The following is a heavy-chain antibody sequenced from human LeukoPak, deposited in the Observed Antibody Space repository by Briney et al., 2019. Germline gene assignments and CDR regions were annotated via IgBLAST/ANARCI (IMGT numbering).Heavy chain of an antibody. CDR1: GFALTTPSPTGVG. CDR3: AHDSPGNYGFDA. V-gene: IGHV2-5*02. Sequence: KESGSTLVKPTQTLTLTCTFSGFALTTPSPTGVGVAWIRQPPGKALEWLALIYGDDNKRYSPSLKSRLTITKDTSKNQVVLTMTNMDPVDTATYYCAHDSPGNYGFDAWGQGTTVTVSS. D-gene: IGHD3-16*02. J-gene: IGHJ6*02. CDR2: IYGDDNK.